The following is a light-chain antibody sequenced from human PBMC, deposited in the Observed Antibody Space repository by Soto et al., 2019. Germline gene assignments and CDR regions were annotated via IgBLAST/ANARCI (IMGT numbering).Light chain of an antibody. J-gene: IGLJ1*01. CDR1: RYNIEVNA. CDR3: SSYAGSNNLYV. Sequence: QAVLTQPPSVSGTTGQKVTVSCSGSRYNIEVNAVNWYQQVPGTAPKVLIYSNNQRPSGVPDRFSGSKSGTSASLAISGLQSEDEADYYCSSYAGSNNLYVFGTGTKLTVL. V-gene: IGLV1-44*01. CDR2: SNN.